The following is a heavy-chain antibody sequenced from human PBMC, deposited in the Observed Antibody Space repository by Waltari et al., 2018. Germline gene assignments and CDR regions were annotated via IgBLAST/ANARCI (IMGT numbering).Heavy chain of an antibody. CDR1: GGTFGSYG. Sequence: QVQLVQSGAQVKKPGSSVKVSCTASGGTFGSYGITWVRQAPGEGLEWMGGIIPILGTAPNYAQKFQGRLTVTADESTATVYMDLSGLRSDDTAVYYCARRQLGGPFDPWGQGTLVSVSS. CDR3: ARRQLGGPFDP. CDR2: IIPILGTAP. V-gene: IGHV1-69*12. D-gene: IGHD3-16*01. J-gene: IGHJ5*02.